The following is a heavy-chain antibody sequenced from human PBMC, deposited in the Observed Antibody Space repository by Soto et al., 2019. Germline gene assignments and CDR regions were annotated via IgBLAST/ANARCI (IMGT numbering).Heavy chain of an antibody. CDR3: ARGQVNYEESSGTRKYYFED. D-gene: IGHD3-22*01. CDR1: GYTFTRYG. CDR2: ISAYNGNT. J-gene: IGHJ4*02. V-gene: IGHV1-18*04. Sequence: GAVQVTCKACGYTFTRYGFSWLRQAPGQGLEWMGWISAYNGNTNYAQNYQGRVTMTTDTSTSTAYMELRNLRSDDTAVYYCARGQVNYEESSGTRKYYFEDWGQGPLVSGAS.